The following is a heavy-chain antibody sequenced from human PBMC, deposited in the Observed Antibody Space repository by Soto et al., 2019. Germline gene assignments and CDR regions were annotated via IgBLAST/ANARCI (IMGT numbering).Heavy chain of an antibody. J-gene: IGHJ6*02. Sequence: VASVKVSFKSSGYTFISHSITWVRQAPGQGLEWMGRISAYNGNTNYAQKLQGRVTMNTDTSTNTAYMELRNLRSDDTAVYYCARGAFCGGAPGCRDMDVWGQGTTVTVSS. V-gene: IGHV1-18*01. CDR1: GYTFISHS. CDR2: ISAYNGNT. CDR3: ARGAFCGGAPGCRDMDV. D-gene: IGHD2-21*01.